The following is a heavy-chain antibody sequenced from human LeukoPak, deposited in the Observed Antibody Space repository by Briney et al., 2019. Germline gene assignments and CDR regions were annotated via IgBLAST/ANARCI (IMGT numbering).Heavy chain of an antibody. Sequence: GGSLRHSCAASGRTLSCYPMTWGRQAPGKGLVWVSRINSDGSSTSYADSVKGRFTISRDNAKNTLYLQMNSLRAEDTAVYYFARCYLGSTYAYWGQGTLVTVSS. D-gene: IGHD4/OR15-4a*01. CDR2: INSDGSST. J-gene: IGHJ4*02. V-gene: IGHV3-74*01. CDR3: ARCYLGSTYAY. CDR1: GRTLSCYP.